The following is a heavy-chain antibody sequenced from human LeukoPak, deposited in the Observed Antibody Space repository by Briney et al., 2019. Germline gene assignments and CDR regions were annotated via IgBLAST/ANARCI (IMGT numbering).Heavy chain of an antibody. J-gene: IGHJ6*03. CDR2: IIPIFGTA. Sequence: SVKVSCKASGGTFSSYVINWVRQAPGQGLEWMGGIIPIFGTANYAQKFQGRVTITADKSTSTAYMELSSLRSGDTAVYYCARDCSGGHPDYYYYYMDVWGKGTTVTISS. CDR1: GGTFSSYV. D-gene: IGHD2-15*01. V-gene: IGHV1-69*06. CDR3: ARDCSGGHPDYYYYYMDV.